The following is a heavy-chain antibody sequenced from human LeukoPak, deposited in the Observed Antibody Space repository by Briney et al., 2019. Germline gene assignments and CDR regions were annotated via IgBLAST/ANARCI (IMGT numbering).Heavy chain of an antibody. J-gene: IGHJ5*02. CDR3: ARVNGCSGGSCGWFDP. CDR2: ISAYNGNT. D-gene: IGHD2-15*01. V-gene: IGHV1-18*01. Sequence: ASVKVSCEASGYTFTSYGISWVRQAPGQGLEWMGWISAYNGNTNYAQKLQGRVTMTTDTSTSTAYMELRGLRSDDTAVYYCARVNGCSGGSCGWFDPWGQGTLVTVSS. CDR1: GYTFTSYG.